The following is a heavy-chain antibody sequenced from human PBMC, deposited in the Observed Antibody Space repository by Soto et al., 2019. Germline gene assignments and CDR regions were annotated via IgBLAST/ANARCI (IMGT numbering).Heavy chain of an antibody. Sequence: EVQLVESGGGLVQPGGSLRLSCAASGFTFSSYWMHWVRQAPGKGLVWVSRINSDGSSTGYADSVMGRFTISRDNAKNMLYLHMYSLRAEDTAVYYCARDQGYCSGGSCYVAGYWGQGTLVTVSS. CDR1: GFTFSSYW. CDR2: INSDGSST. J-gene: IGHJ4*02. CDR3: ARDQGYCSGGSCYVAGY. V-gene: IGHV3-74*01. D-gene: IGHD2-15*01.